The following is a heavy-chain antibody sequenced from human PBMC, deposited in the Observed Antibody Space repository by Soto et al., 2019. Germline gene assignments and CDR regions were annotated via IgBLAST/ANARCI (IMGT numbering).Heavy chain of an antibody. D-gene: IGHD6-13*01. J-gene: IGHJ5*02. CDR1: GGTFSSYA. Sequence: ASVKVSCKASGGTFSSYAISWVRQAPGQGLEWMGGIIPIFGTANYAQKFQGRVTITADESTSTAYMELSSLRSEDTAVYYCARYSSSQNCFDPWGQGTLVTVSS. CDR3: ARYSSSQNCFDP. V-gene: IGHV1-69*13. CDR2: IIPIFGTA.